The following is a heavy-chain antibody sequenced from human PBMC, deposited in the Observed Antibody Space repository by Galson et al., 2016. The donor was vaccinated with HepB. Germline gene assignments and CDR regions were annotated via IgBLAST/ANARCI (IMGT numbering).Heavy chain of an antibody. CDR1: GFTFSFYA. CDR2: ISGNGGST. J-gene: IGHJ4*02. Sequence: SLRLSCAASGFTFSFYAMHWVRQAPGKGLEYVSAISGNGGSTYYADSVKGRFTISRDNSKNTLYLQMSSLRTEDTAVYYCVKGGGYSSGWYKGACDYWGQGTLVTVSS. CDR3: VKGGGYSSGWYKGACDY. D-gene: IGHD6-19*01. V-gene: IGHV3-64D*06.